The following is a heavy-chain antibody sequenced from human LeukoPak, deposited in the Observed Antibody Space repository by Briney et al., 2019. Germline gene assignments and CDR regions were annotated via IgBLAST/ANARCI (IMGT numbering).Heavy chain of an antibody. Sequence: GASVKVSCKASGYTFTGYYMHWVRQAPGQGLEWMGRINPNSGGTNYAQKFQGRVTMTRDTSTSTAYMELSRLRSDDTAVYYCARDFGPYYGSGSRDYWGQGTLVTVSS. CDR2: INPNSGGT. CDR1: GYTFTGYY. V-gene: IGHV1-2*06. J-gene: IGHJ4*02. D-gene: IGHD3-10*01. CDR3: ARDFGPYYGSGSRDY.